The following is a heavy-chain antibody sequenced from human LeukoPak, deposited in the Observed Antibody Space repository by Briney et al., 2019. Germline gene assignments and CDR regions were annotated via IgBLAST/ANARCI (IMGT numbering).Heavy chain of an antibody. CDR2: IIPILGIA. CDR3: ARVRDGYNSDYFDY. Sequence: GASVKVSCKASGGTFSSYAISWVRQAPGQGLEWMGRIIPILGIANYAQKFQGRVTITADKSTSTAYMELSSLRSEDTAVYYCARVRDGYNSDYFDYWGQGTLVTVSS. V-gene: IGHV1-69*04. D-gene: IGHD5-24*01. J-gene: IGHJ4*02. CDR1: GGTFSSYA.